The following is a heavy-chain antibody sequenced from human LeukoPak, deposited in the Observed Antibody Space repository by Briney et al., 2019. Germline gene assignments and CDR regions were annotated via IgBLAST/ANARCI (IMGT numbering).Heavy chain of an antibody. CDR1: GYTFISYG. D-gene: IGHD5-24*01. CDR3: ARGLQETLGWLKAFSAFDI. J-gene: IGHJ3*02. CDR2: ISAYNGNT. Sequence: GASVKVSCKASGYTFISYGISWVRQAPGQGLEWMGWISAYNGNTNYAQMLQGRVTMTTDTSTSTAYMELRSLRSDDTAVYYCARGLQETLGWLKAFSAFDIWGQGTRVTVSS. V-gene: IGHV1-18*01.